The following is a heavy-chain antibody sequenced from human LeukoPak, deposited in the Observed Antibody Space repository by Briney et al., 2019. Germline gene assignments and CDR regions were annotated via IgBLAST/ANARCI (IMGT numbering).Heavy chain of an antibody. CDR3: ARKSSQVYGSGDGVDY. Sequence: ASVKVSCKASGYTFTSYYMHWVRQAPGQGLEWMGIINPSGGSTSYAQKFQGRVTMTRDTSTSTVYMELSSLRSEDTAVYYCARKSSQVYGSGDGVDYWGQGTLVTVSS. V-gene: IGHV1-46*01. CDR2: INPSGGST. CDR1: GYTFTSYY. D-gene: IGHD2-15*01. J-gene: IGHJ4*02.